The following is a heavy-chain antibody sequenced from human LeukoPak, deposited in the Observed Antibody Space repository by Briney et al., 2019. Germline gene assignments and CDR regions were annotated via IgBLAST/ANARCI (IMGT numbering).Heavy chain of an antibody. V-gene: IGHV1-69*04. CDR1: GGTFSNYE. CDR2: IIPILDIV. Sequence: GASVKVSCKASGGTFSNYEINWVRQAPGQGREWVGRIIPILDIVNYAQKIQGRVTITADESTTTVYMELNSLTSEDTAVYYCARAPGVVGYYYYGLDVWGQGTTVTVSS. J-gene: IGHJ6*02. CDR3: ARAPGVVGYYYYGLDV.